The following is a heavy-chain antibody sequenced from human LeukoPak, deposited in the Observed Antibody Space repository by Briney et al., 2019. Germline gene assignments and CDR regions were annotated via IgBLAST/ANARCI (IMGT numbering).Heavy chain of an antibody. D-gene: IGHD2-15*01. CDR1: GFTFSSYW. Sequence: GGSLRLSCAASGFTFSSYWMSWVRQAPGKGLEWVANIKQDGSEKYYVDSVKGRFTISRDNAKNSLYLQMNSLRAEDTAVYYCARRMCSGGSCYNYFDYWGQGTLVTVSS. CDR3: ARRMCSGGSCYNYFDY. CDR2: IKQDGSEK. V-gene: IGHV3-7*01. J-gene: IGHJ4*02.